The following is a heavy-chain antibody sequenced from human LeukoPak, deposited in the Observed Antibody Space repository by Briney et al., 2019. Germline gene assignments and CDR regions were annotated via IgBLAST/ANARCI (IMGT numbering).Heavy chain of an antibody. CDR2: IYYSGST. D-gene: IGHD1-26*01. J-gene: IGHJ4*02. CDR3: ARLSGSYRTYFDY. CDR1: GGSISSYY. V-gene: IGHV4-59*12. Sequence: SETLSLTCTVSGGSISSYYWSWIRQPPGKGLEWIGYIYYSGSTNYNPSLKSRVTISVDTSKNQFTLKLSSVTAADTAVYYCARLSGSYRTYFDYWGQGTLVTVSS.